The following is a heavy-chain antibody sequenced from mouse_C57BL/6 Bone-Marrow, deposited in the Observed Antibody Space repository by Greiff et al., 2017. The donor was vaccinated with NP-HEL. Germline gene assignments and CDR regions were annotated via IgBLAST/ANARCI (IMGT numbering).Heavy chain of an antibody. V-gene: IGHV5-4*01. Sequence: EVKLVESGGGLVKPGGSLKLSCAASGFTFSSYAMSWVRQTPEQRLEWVATISDGGSYTYYPDNVKGRFTISRDNAKNNLYLQMSHLKSEDTAMYYCAREDFITTVVFDYWGQGTTLTVSS. CDR1: GFTFSSYA. CDR3: AREDFITTVVFDY. CDR2: ISDGGSYT. D-gene: IGHD1-1*01. J-gene: IGHJ2*01.